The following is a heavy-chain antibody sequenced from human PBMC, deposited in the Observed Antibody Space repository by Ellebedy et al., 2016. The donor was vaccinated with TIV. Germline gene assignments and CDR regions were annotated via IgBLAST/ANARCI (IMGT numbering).Heavy chain of an antibody. D-gene: IGHD5-12*01. V-gene: IGHV3-23*01. CDR3: AKDNDGYATAPFDY. CDR2: IGDSGTRT. J-gene: IGHJ4*02. CDR1: GFTFSSYA. Sequence: GESLKISXAASGFTFSSYAMSWVRQAPGKGLEWVSAIGDSGTRTYHADSLKGRFTISRDNSKNTLYLQMNSLRVDDTAVYYCAKDNDGYATAPFDYWGQGILVTVSS.